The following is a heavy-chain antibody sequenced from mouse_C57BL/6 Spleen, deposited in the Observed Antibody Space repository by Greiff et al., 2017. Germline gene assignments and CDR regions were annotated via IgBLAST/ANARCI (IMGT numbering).Heavy chain of an antibody. Sequence: EVQLQESGPGLVKPSQSLSLTCSVTGYSITSGYYWNWIRQFPGNKLEWMGYISYDGSNNYNPSLKNRISITRDTSKNQFFLKLNSVTTEDTATYYCARLNDGYPYYAMDYWGQGTSVTVSS. CDR3: ARLNDGYPYYAMDY. CDR2: ISYDGSN. CDR1: GYSITSGYY. D-gene: IGHD2-3*01. V-gene: IGHV3-6*01. J-gene: IGHJ4*01.